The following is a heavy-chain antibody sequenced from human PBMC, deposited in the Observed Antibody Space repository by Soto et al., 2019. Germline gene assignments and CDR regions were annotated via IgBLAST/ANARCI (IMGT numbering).Heavy chain of an antibody. CDR1: GDSITAYY. CDR2: IYYSGST. CDR3: ARGNWFDP. Sequence: SETLSLTCTVSGDSITAYYWSWIRQPPGKGLEWIGHIYYSGSTDYNPSLESRVTISVDASKNQFSLKLTSVTAADTAVYYCARGNWFDPWGPGTLVTVSS. V-gene: IGHV4-59*01. J-gene: IGHJ5*02.